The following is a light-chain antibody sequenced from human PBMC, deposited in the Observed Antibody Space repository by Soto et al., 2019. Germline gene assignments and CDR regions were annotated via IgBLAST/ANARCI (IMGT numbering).Light chain of an antibody. J-gene: IGLJ3*02. CDR3: QSYDSSLSGWV. CDR1: SSNIGAGYD. V-gene: IGLV1-40*01. CDR2: GNS. Sequence: QSVLTQPPSVSGARGHRVTISCTGSSSNIGAGYDVHWYQQLPGTAPKLLIYGNSNRPSGVPDRFSGSKSGTSASLAITGLQAEDEADYYCQSYDSSLSGWVFGGGTKLTVL.